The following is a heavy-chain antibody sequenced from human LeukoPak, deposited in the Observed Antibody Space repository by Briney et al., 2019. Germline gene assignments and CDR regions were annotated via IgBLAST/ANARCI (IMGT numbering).Heavy chain of an antibody. J-gene: IGHJ4*02. D-gene: IGHD6-13*01. V-gene: IGHV1-69*04. CDR1: GGTFSSYA. CDR2: IIPILGIA. CDR3: ARGIAAAEPPDY. Sequence: GASVKVSCKASGGTFSSYAISWVRQAPGQGLEWMGRIIPILGIANYAQKFQGRVTITADESTSTAYMELSSLRSEDTAVYYCARGIAAAEPPDYWGQGTLVTVSS.